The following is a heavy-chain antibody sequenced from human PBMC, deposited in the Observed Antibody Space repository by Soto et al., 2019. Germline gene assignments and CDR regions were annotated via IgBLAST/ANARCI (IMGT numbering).Heavy chain of an antibody. J-gene: IGHJ4*02. V-gene: IGHV2-5*01. CDR2: IYWNDDK. Sequence: ASGPTLVNPTQTLTLTCTFSGFSLSTSGVGVGWIRQPPGKALEWLALIYWNDDKRYSPSLKSRLTITKDTSKNQVVLTMTNMDPVDTATYYCALYAPEYDIAASGTDYWGQGTLVTVSS. CDR3: ALYAPEYDIAASGTDY. CDR1: GFSLSTSGVG. D-gene: IGHD6-13*01.